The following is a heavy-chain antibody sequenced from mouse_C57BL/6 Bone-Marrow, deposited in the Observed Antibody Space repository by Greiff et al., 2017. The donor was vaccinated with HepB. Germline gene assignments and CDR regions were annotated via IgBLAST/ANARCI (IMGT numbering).Heavy chain of an antibody. Sequence: VQGVESGAELARPGASVKLSCKASGYTFTSYGISWVKQRTGQGLEWIGEIYPRSGNTYYNEKFKGKATLTADKSSSTAYMELRSLTSEDSAVYFCARRGEYYGSSYGAMDYWGQGTSVTVSS. D-gene: IGHD1-1*01. CDR3: ARRGEYYGSSYGAMDY. CDR1: GYTFTSYG. CDR2: IYPRSGNT. J-gene: IGHJ4*01. V-gene: IGHV1-81*01.